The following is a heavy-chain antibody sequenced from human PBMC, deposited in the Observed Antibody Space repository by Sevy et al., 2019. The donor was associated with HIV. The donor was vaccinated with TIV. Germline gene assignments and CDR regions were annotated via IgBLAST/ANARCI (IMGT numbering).Heavy chain of an antibody. J-gene: IGHJ1*01. D-gene: IGHD2-15*01. CDR1: GFTFSSYA. V-gene: IGHV3-30-3*01. Sequence: GGSLRLSCAASGFTFSSYAMHWVRQAPGKGLEWVAVISYDGSNKYYADSVKGRFTISRDNSKNTLYLQMNSLRAEDTAEYYCARDFHCSGGSCYSGHEYFQHWGQGTLVTVSS. CDR3: ARDFHCSGGSCYSGHEYFQH. CDR2: ISYDGSNK.